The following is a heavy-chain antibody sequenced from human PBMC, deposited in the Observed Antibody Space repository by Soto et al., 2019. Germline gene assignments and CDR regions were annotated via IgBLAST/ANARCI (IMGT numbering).Heavy chain of an antibody. Sequence: ASVKVSCKASGYTFTSYDINWVRQGTGQGLEWMGWMNPNSGNTGYAQKFQGRVTMTRNTSISTAYRELSRLRSADTAVYYCARGYAKGFYYYYGMDVWGQGTTVTVSS. D-gene: IGHD2-2*01. CDR1: GYTFTSYD. CDR3: ARGYAKGFYYYYGMDV. V-gene: IGHV1-8*01. CDR2: MNPNSGNT. J-gene: IGHJ6*02.